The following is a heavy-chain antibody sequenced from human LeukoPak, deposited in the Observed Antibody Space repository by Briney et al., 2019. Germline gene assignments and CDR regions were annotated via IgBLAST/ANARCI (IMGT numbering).Heavy chain of an antibody. V-gene: IGHV4-34*01. Sequence: PAEPQSLTCAVYGGSFSGYYWRWIRQPPGKGLEWIGEINHSGSTNYNPSFEGRVTMSVDTSKNQFYLKLSSVTAADTAVYYCARVEVSDNYYGSGSYPYWGQGTLVTVSS. CDR1: GGSFSGYY. D-gene: IGHD3-10*01. CDR2: INHSGST. J-gene: IGHJ4*02. CDR3: ARVEVSDNYYGSGSYPY.